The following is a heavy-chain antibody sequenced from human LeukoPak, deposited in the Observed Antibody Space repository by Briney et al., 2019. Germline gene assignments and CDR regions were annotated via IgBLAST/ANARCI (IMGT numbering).Heavy chain of an antibody. D-gene: IGHD3-3*01. CDR1: GYTFTSYY. V-gene: IGHV1-46*01. J-gene: IGHJ6*03. Sequence: ASVKVSCKASGYTFTSYYMHWVRQAPGQGLEWIGIINPSGGSTSYAQKFQGRVTMTRDTSTSTVCMELSSLRSEDTAVYYCARVHGFWSGYPSGYYYYMDVWGKGTTVTVSS. CDR2: INPSGGST. CDR3: ARVHGFWSGYPSGYYYYMDV.